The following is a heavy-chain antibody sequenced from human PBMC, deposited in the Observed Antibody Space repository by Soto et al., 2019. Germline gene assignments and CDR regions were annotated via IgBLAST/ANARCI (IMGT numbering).Heavy chain of an antibody. V-gene: IGHV4-31*03. Sequence: QVQLQESGPGLVKASQTLSLTCTVSGGTITTGGHFWSWIRQYPGKGLEWIGYIYYSGTTLYNPSLKSRVTISIDTSKNQFSLNLSSVTAADTAVYYCARVVSGSYLAYWGQGTLVTVSS. CDR2: IYYSGTT. J-gene: IGHJ4*02. CDR3: ARVVSGSYLAY. D-gene: IGHD1-26*01. CDR1: GGTITTGGHF.